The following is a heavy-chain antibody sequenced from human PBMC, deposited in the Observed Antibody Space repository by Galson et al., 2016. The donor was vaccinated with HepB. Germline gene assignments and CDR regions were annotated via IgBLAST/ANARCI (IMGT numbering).Heavy chain of an antibody. CDR3: ARRPSGAYYALYYFDY. V-gene: IGHV4-39*02. CDR1: GGSISSRNYY. CDR2: IYYNGII. D-gene: IGHD3-22*01. J-gene: IGHJ4*02. Sequence: SETLSLTCTVSGGSISSRNYYWGWIRQPPGKGLEWIGSIYYNGIIYYNPSLKSRVTISMDTSQNHLSLNLTSVTAADTAVYYCARRPSGAYYALYYFDYWGQGTLVTVSS.